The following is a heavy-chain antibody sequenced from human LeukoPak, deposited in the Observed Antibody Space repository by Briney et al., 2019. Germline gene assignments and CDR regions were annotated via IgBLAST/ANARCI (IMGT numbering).Heavy chain of an antibody. Sequence: GGSLRLSCAASGFTFSRSSMNWVRQAPGKGPEWVSSISGTSTYIYYADSVKGRFTISRDNAKNSLYLQMNSLRDEDTAVYYCARDDSGGTYSYYYMDVWGKGTTVTVSS. CDR3: ARDDSGGTYSYYYMDV. D-gene: IGHD1-26*01. CDR2: ISGTSTYI. V-gene: IGHV3-21*06. CDR1: GFTFSRSS. J-gene: IGHJ6*03.